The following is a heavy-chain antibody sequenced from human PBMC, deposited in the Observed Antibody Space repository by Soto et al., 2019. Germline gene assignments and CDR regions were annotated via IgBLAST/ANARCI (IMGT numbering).Heavy chain of an antibody. CDR3: ARSGHYYDSSGYFGFDY. D-gene: IGHD3-22*01. CDR1: GGSISSGGYY. J-gene: IGHJ4*02. Sequence: SETLSLTCTVAGGSISSGGYYWSWIRQHPGKGLEWIGCIYYSGSTYYNPSLKSRVTISVDTSKNQFSLKLSSVTAADTAVYYCARSGHYYDSSGYFGFDYWGQGTLVTVSS. V-gene: IGHV4-31*03. CDR2: IYYSGST.